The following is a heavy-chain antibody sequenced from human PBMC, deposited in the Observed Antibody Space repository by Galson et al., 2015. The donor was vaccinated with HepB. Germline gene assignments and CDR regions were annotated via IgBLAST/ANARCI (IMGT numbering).Heavy chain of an antibody. V-gene: IGHV1-69*01. CDR3: ARVVIAAAGTYYYGMDV. CDR2: IIPIFGTA. D-gene: IGHD6-13*01. Sequence: KVSCKASGGTFSSYAISWVRQAPGQGLEWMGGIIPIFGTANYAQKFQGRVTITADESTSTAYMELSSLRSEDTAVYYCARVVIAAAGTYYYGMDVWGQGTTVTVSS. CDR1: GGTFSSYA. J-gene: IGHJ6*02.